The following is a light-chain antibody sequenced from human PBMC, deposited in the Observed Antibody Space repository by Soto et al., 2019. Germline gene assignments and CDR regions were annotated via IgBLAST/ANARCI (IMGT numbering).Light chain of an antibody. Sequence: QSALTQPASVSGSPGQSITISCTGTSSDVGGYNYVSWYQQNPGKAPKLIIYEVSRRPSGVSSRFSGSKSGNTASLTISGLQAEEEADYYCSSYTSSNTVFGGGTKLTVL. CDR1: SSDVGGYNY. CDR3: SSYTSSNTV. J-gene: IGLJ3*02. V-gene: IGLV2-14*01. CDR2: EVS.